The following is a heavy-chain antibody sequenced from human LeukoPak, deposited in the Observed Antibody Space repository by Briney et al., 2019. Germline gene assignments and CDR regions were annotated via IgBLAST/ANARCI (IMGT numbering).Heavy chain of an antibody. CDR3: ARRYSSGWYGRKGFDY. CDR1: GGSFSGDY. V-gene: IGHV4-34*01. D-gene: IGHD6-19*01. Sequence: LSETLSLTCAVHGGSFSGDYWSWVRQPPGKGLEWIGETNHSGSTNYNPSLNSRVTKSVDTSKKQFSLSLSSVTAADTAVYYCARRYSSGWYGRKGFDYWGQGTLVTVSS. CDR2: TNHSGST. J-gene: IGHJ4*02.